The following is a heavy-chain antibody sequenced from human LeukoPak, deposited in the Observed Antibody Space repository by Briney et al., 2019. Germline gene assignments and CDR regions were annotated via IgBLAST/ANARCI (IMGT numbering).Heavy chain of an antibody. J-gene: IGHJ5*02. D-gene: IGHD4-17*01. CDR3: ARLTWDYGGP. CDR2: IYYSGST. V-gene: IGHV4-39*01. CDR1: GGSISSSSYY. Sequence: PSETLSLTCTVSGGSISSSSYYWGWIRQPPGKGLEWIGSIYYSGSTYYNPTLKSRVTISVDTSKNQFSLKLSSVTAADTAVYYCARLTWDYGGPWGQGTLVTVSS.